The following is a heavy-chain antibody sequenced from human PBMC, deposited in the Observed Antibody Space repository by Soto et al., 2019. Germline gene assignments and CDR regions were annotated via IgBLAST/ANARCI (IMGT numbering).Heavy chain of an antibody. J-gene: IGHJ5*02. V-gene: IGHV1-69*01. CDR2: LIPIFDPA. CDR1: GGTCSNYA. D-gene: IGHD6-19*01. CDR3: SRADSRGWSLTEVFDP. Sequence: QVQLVQAGAEVTQPGSSVKVSCKASGGTCSNYAISWVRQAPGQGLEWMGGLIPIFDPANNAQKFQVRVTINADDSTSTAYRELRSLRSEDTDVYYCSRADSRGWSLTEVFDPWGPGNVGTVSS.